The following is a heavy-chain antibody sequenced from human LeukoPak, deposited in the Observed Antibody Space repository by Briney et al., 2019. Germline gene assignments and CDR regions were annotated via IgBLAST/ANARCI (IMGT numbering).Heavy chain of an antibody. CDR1: GFTFSSYE. J-gene: IGHJ1*01. Sequence: GGSLRLSCAASGFTFSSYEMNWVRQAPGKGLEWVSYISSSGSTIYYADSVKGRFTISRDNSKNSLYLQMNSLRAEDMALYYCAKGSSRSISPEQYFQHWGQGTLVTVSS. D-gene: IGHD6-6*01. V-gene: IGHV3-48*03. CDR3: AKGSSRSISPEQYFQH. CDR2: ISSSGSTI.